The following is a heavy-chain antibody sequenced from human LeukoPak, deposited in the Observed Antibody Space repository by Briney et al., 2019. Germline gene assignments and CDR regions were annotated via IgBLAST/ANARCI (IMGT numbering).Heavy chain of an antibody. V-gene: IGHV3-30*03. Sequence: GRSLRLSCAASGFRFSSSGMHWVRQAPGKGLEWVAVISFDGSNKYYADSVKGRFTISRDNSKNTLYLQMNSLRAEDTAVYYCARGQSRYFDWYLGFFDYWGQGTLVTVSS. CDR1: GFRFSSSG. CDR2: ISFDGSNK. J-gene: IGHJ4*02. CDR3: ARGQSRYFDWYLGFFDY. D-gene: IGHD3-9*01.